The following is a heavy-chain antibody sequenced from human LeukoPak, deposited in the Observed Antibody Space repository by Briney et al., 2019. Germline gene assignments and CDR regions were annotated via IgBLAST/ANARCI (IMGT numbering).Heavy chain of an antibody. Sequence: ASVKVSCKASGYTFTSYDINWVRQATGQGLEWMGWMNPNSGNTGYAQKFQGRVTMTRNTSISTAYMELSSLRSEDTAVYYCARLRYGIVVADPWGQGTLVTVSS. V-gene: IGHV1-8*01. D-gene: IGHD2-2*01. J-gene: IGHJ5*02. CDR1: GYTFTSYD. CDR2: MNPNSGNT. CDR3: ARLRYGIVVADP.